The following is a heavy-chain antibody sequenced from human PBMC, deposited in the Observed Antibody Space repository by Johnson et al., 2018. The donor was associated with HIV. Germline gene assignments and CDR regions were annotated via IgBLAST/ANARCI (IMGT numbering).Heavy chain of an antibody. J-gene: IGHJ3*02. CDR2: ISYDGNNK. D-gene: IGHD2-15*01. CDR3: ANSLLLDAFNI. Sequence: QVQLVESGGGVVRPGRSLRLSCAASGFIFSNYAMHWVRQAPGKGLEWVAVISYDGNNKYYADSLKGRFTISRDNSKTTLYLQMNSLRDEDTAVYYCANSLLLDAFNIWGQGTVVTVSS. CDR1: GFIFSNYA. V-gene: IGHV3-30*04.